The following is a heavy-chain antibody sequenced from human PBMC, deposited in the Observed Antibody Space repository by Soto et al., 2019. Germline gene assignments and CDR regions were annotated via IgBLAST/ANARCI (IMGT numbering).Heavy chain of an antibody. J-gene: IGHJ6*02. CDR2: INYSGST. V-gene: IGHV4-30-4*01. D-gene: IGHD2-2*01. CDR3: ARDDCSSTSCSTGYYYGMDV. CDR1: GGSISSGDYY. Sequence: PSETLSLTCTVSGGSISSGDYYWSWIRQPPGKGLEWIGYINYSGSTYYNPSLKSRVTISVDTSKNQFSLKLSSVTAADTAVYYCARDDCSSTSCSTGYYYGMDVWGQGTTVTVSS.